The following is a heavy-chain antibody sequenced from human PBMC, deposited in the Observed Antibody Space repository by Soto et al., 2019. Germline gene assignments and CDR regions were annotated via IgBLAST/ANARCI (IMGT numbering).Heavy chain of an antibody. CDR1: GGSISSSSYY. CDR2: IYYSGST. J-gene: IGHJ4*02. CDR3: ARLYGDYVDY. Sequence: SETLSLTCTVSGGSISSSSYYWGWIRQPPGKGLEWIGSIYYSGSTYYNPSLKSRVTISVDTSKSQFSLKLSSVTAADTAVYYCARLYGDYVDYWGQGTLVTVSS. V-gene: IGHV4-39*01. D-gene: IGHD4-17*01.